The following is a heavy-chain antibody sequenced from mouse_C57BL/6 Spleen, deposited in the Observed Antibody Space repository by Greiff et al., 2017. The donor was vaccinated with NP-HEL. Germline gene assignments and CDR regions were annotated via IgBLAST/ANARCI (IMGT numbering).Heavy chain of an antibody. V-gene: IGHV1-64*01. Sequence: VQLQQPGAELVKPGASVKLSCKASGYTFTSYWMHWVKQRPGQGLEWIGMIHPNSGSTNYNEKFKSKATLTADKSSSTAYMQLSSLTSEDSAVYYCAREGYGNYGDYWGKGTTLTVSS. CDR2: IHPNSGST. D-gene: IGHD2-1*01. CDR3: AREGYGNYGDY. CDR1: GYTFTSYW. J-gene: IGHJ2*01.